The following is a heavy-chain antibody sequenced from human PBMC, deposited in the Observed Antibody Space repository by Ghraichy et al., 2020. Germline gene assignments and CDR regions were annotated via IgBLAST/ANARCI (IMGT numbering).Heavy chain of an antibody. J-gene: IGHJ4*02. V-gene: IGHV3-72*01. CDR3: ARRSGSYRYYFDY. Sequence: AGSLRLSCAASGFTFSDHYMDWVRQAPGKGLEWVGRTRNKANSYTTEYAASVKGRFTISRDDSKNSLYLQMNSLKTEDTAVYYCARRSGSYRYYFDYWGQGTLVTVSS. CDR1: GFTFSDHY. CDR2: TRNKANSYTT. D-gene: IGHD1-26*01.